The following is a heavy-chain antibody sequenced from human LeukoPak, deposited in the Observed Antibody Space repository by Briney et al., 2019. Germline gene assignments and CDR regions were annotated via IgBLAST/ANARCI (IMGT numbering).Heavy chain of an antibody. CDR1: GFTFSSYG. V-gene: IGHV3-30*03. D-gene: IGHD4-11*01. CDR3: ARERNSAGSHLDY. Sequence: GGSLRLSCAASGFTFSSYGMHWVRQAPGKGLEWVAVISYDGSNKYYADSVKGRFTISRDNSKNTLYLQMNSLRAEDTAVYYCARERNSAGSHLDYWGQGTLVTVSS. CDR2: ISYDGSNK. J-gene: IGHJ4*02.